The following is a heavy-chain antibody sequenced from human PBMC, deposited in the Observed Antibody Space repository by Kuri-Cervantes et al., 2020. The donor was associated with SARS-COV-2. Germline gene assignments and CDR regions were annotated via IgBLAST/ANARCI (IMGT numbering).Heavy chain of an antibody. CDR3: ARAPIYCSSTSCYGAYGMDV. CDR1: GFTFSSYW. V-gene: IGHV3-7*05. D-gene: IGHD2-2*01. J-gene: IGHJ6*02. CDR2: IKQDGSEK. Sequence: GESLKISCAASGFTFSSYWMSWVRQAPGKGLEWVANIKQDGSEKYYVDSVKGRFTISRDNAKNSLYLQMNSLRAEDTAVYYCARAPIYCSSTSCYGAYGMDVRGQGTTVTVSS.